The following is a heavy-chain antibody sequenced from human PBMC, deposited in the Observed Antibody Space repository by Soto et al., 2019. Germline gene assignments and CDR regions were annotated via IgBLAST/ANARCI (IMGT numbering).Heavy chain of an antibody. CDR2: ISYDGSNK. J-gene: IGHJ6*02. D-gene: IGHD1-7*01. Sequence: QVQLVESGGGVVQPGRSLRLSCAASGFTFSSYAMHWVRQAPGKGLEWVAVISYDGSNKYYADSVKGRFTISRDNSKNTLYLQMNRLRAEDTAVYYCAREPLTGTTYTKSGMDVWGQGPTVTVSS. CDR1: GFTFSSYA. V-gene: IGHV3-30-3*01. CDR3: AREPLTGTTYTKSGMDV.